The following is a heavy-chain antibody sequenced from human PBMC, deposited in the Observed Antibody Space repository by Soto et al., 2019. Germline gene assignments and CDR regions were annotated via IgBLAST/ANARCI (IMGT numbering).Heavy chain of an antibody. Sequence: EVQLVESGGGLVQPGGSLRLSCVASGFTFSRFSMNWVRQAPGKGLEWVSYISSSSSTISYADSVKGRFTISRDNAKDSLYLQMKSLRGEDTAVYYCARDNGRGGVTIFGGAPKTPSAFYIRGPGTMVTVS. CDR2: ISSSSSTI. J-gene: IGHJ3*02. CDR3: ARDNGRGGVTIFGGAPKTPSAFYI. D-gene: IGHD3-3*01. CDR1: GFTFSRFS. V-gene: IGHV3-48*01.